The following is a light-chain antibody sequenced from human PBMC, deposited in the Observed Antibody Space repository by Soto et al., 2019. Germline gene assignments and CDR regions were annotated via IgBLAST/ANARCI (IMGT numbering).Light chain of an antibody. CDR3: QHWTDYSWT. V-gene: IGKV1-5*03. CDR2: KTS. J-gene: IGKJ1*01. CDR1: QSLTKW. Sequence: DIHMTQSPSTLSASVGDRVTITCRASQSLTKWLAWYQQKPGKAPNLLIYKTSSLASVVPSRFSGSGSGTEFTLTISSLQLDDCATYYCQHWTDYSWTFGQGTKVEVK.